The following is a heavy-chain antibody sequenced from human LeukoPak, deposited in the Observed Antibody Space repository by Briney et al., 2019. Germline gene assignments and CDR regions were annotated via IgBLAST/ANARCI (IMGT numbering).Heavy chain of an antibody. Sequence: GGSLRLSCAASGFTISTYWMTWVRQAPGEGLEWVANIKQDGSRIYYVDSVKGRFTISRDNARNSLYLQMNSLKAEDTAVYYCARDLSNKILTTYYDVFDLWGQGTMVTVSS. CDR2: IKQDGSRI. V-gene: IGHV3-7*03. J-gene: IGHJ3*01. CDR3: ARDLSNKILTTYYDVFDL. D-gene: IGHD3-9*01. CDR1: GFTISTYW.